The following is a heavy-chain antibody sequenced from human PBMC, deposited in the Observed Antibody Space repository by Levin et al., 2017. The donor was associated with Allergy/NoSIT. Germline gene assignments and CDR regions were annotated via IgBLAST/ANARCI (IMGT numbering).Heavy chain of an antibody. V-gene: IGHV3-74*01. CDR3: AREQATSGYYFRGWFDP. Sequence: PGGSLRLSCVVSGFTFRSFWMHWVRQAPGEGLVWVSRIDSDGSDTVYADSVKGRFTVSRDNARDTLYLQMNSLRAEDTAVYYCAREQATSGYYFRGWFDPWGQGALVTVSS. J-gene: IGHJ5*02. CDR2: IDSDGSDT. CDR1: GFTFRSFW. D-gene: IGHD3-22*01.